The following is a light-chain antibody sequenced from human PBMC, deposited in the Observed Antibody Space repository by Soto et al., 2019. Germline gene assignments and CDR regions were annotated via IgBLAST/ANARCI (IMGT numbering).Light chain of an antibody. CDR2: AAF. CDR1: QGISNY. Sequence: DIQVTQSPSSLSASVGDRTTLTCRASQGISNYLAWYQQKPGNAPKLLIYAAFTLHRGVPSRFSGSGSGADFTLTISSLQPEDLATYYCQHINTYPLTFGGGTKVEIK. V-gene: IGKV1-9*01. CDR3: QHINTYPLT. J-gene: IGKJ4*01.